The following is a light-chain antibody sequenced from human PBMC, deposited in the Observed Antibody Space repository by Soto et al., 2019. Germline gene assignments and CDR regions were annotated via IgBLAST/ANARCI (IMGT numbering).Light chain of an antibody. CDR3: QSYDSSLSGVV. CDR1: RSNLGAGYD. CDR2: ANE. V-gene: IGLV1-40*01. J-gene: IGLJ2*01. Sequence: QSVLTQPPSVSGAPGQRVTISCTGSRSNLGAGYDVHWYQHLPGTAPKLFIYANENRPSGVPDRFSGSKSYTSASLAITGLQAEDEAEYFCQSYDSSLSGVVFGGGTKLTVL.